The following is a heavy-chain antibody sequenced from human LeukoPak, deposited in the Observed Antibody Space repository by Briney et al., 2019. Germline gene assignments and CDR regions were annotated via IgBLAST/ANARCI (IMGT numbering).Heavy chain of an antibody. CDR2: ISAYNGNT. Sequence: ASVKVSCKASGGTFSSYAISWVRQAPGQGLEWMGWISAYNGNTNYAQKLQGRVTMTTDTSTSTAYMELRSLRSDDTAVYYCAREGRTVSHDYWGQGTLVTVSS. V-gene: IGHV1-18*01. J-gene: IGHJ4*02. CDR1: GGTFSSYA. D-gene: IGHD4-11*01. CDR3: AREGRTVSHDY.